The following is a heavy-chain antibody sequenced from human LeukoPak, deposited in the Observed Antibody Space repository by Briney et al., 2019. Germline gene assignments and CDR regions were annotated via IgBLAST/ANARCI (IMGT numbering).Heavy chain of an antibody. CDR2: IIPIFGTA. D-gene: IGHD3-22*01. V-gene: IGHV1-69*05. CDR1: GGTFSSYA. Sequence: SVKVSCKASGGTFSSYAISWVRQAPRQGLEWMGGIIPIFGTANYAQKFQGRVTITTDESTSTAYMELSSLRSEDTAVYYCAALKKYYYDSSGYAFDYWGQGTLVTVSS. J-gene: IGHJ4*02. CDR3: AALKKYYYDSSGYAFDY.